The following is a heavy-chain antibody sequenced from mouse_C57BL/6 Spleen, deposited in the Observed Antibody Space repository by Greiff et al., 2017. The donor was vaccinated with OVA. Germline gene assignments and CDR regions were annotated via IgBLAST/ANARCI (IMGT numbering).Heavy chain of an antibody. CDR1: GYTFPEYP. CDR3: ARHEDPRGFAY. Sequence: QVQLKESGAELVKPGASVKLSCKASGYTFPEYPIPWVKQRSGQGLEWIGWFYPGGGSIKYNEKFKDKATLTADKSPSTVYMELSRLTSEDSAVYFCARHEDPRGFAYWGQGTLVTVSA. J-gene: IGHJ3*01. V-gene: IGHV1-62-2*01. CDR2: FYPGGGSI.